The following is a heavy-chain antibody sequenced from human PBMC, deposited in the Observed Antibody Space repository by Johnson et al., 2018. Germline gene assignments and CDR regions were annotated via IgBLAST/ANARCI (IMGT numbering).Heavy chain of an antibody. CDR3: ARDHPLTDYYYYYMDV. CDR2: ISSTSSTI. CDR1: GFTFSSYS. Sequence: VQLVQSGGGLVKPGGSLRLSCAASGFTFSSYSMNWVRQAPGKGLEWVSYISSTSSTIYYADSVKGRFTISRDNAKNSLYLQMNSLGAEDTAVYYCARDHPLTDYYYYYMDVWGKGTTVTVSS. J-gene: IGHJ6*03. V-gene: IGHV3-21*05.